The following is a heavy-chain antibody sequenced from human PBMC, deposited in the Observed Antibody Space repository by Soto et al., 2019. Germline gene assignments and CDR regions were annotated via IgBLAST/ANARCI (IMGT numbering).Heavy chain of an antibody. D-gene: IGHD1-26*01. Sequence: GSLRLSCAASGFTFSSYGMHWVRQAPGKGLEWVAVISYDGSNKYYADSVKGRFTISRDNSKNTLYLQMNSLRAEDTAVYYCAKDLGGSYDRYYYYYGMDVWGQGTTVTVSS. CDR1: GFTFSSYG. J-gene: IGHJ6*02. CDR2: ISYDGSNK. V-gene: IGHV3-30*18. CDR3: AKDLGGSYDRYYYYYGMDV.